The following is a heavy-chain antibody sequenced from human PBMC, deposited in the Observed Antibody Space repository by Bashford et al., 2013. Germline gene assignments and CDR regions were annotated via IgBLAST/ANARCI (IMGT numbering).Heavy chain of an antibody. D-gene: IGHD3-22*01. J-gene: IGHJ4*02. Sequence: VRQAPGKGLEWVAVIWYDGSNKYYADSVKGRFTISRDNSKNTLYLQMNSLRAEDTAVYYCARDFELGSSGYYEFPMGFDYWGQGTLVTVSS. CDR3: ARDFELGSSGYYEFPMGFDY. V-gene: IGHV3-33*01. CDR2: IWYDGSNK.